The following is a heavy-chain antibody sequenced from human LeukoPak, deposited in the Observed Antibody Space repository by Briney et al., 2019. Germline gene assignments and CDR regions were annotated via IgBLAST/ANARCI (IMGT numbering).Heavy chain of an antibody. D-gene: IGHD2/OR15-2a*01. Sequence: PSETLSLTCTVSGGSISSSNYYWGWIRQPPGKGPEWIGTIYYSGDSYYNPSLKSRASISVDTSKNRFSLNLNSVTAADTAVYFCARHENIIMVPTAHAFDYWGQGALVTVSS. CDR1: GGSISSSNYY. V-gene: IGHV4-39*01. J-gene: IGHJ4*02. CDR2: IYYSGDS. CDR3: ARHENIIMVPTAHAFDY.